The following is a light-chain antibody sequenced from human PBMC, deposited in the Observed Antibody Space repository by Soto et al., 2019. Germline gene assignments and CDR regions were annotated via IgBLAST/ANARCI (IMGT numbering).Light chain of an antibody. CDR1: QGISSY. CDR2: AAS. Sequence: AIRMTRSPSSLSASTGDRVTITCRASQGISSYVAWYQQKPGKAPKLLIYAASTLQSGVPSRFSGSGSGTDFTLTISCLQSEDFATYYCQQYYSYQTFGQGTKVDI. J-gene: IGKJ1*01. CDR3: QQYYSYQT. V-gene: IGKV1-8*01.